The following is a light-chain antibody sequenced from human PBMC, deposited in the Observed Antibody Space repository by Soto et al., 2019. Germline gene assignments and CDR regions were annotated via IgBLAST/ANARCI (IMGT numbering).Light chain of an antibody. CDR2: DAS. V-gene: IGKV3-11*01. CDR1: RSISRD. Sequence: SPGERATLSCRASRSISRDLAWYQQKPGQAPRHLIYDASNRATGVPARFSGSGSGTDFTLTISSLDSEDFAVCHCQQRNDCPITFGQGTRLEIK. CDR3: QQRNDCPIT. J-gene: IGKJ5*01.